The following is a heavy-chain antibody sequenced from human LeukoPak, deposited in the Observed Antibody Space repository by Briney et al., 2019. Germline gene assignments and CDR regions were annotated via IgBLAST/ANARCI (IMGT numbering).Heavy chain of an antibody. D-gene: IGHD1-14*01. CDR3: ASITSSTIS. CDR1: GFTFSSYG. V-gene: IGHV3-30*03. J-gene: IGHJ4*02. CDR2: ISYDGSNK. Sequence: GRSLRLSCAASGFTFSSYGMHWVRQAPGKGLEWVAVISYDGSNKYYADSVKGRFTISRDNSKNTLYLQMNSLRAEDTAVYYCASITSSTISWGQGTLVTVSS.